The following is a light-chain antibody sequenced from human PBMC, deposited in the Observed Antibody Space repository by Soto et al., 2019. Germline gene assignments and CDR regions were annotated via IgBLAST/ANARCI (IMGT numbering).Light chain of an antibody. V-gene: IGKV1-39*01. J-gene: IGKJ3*01. CDR1: QNIDNS. Sequence: DIQMTQSPSSLSASVGDRVTITCRASQNIDNSLNWYQQKPGKAPRLLIYVASSLQSEVPSRFSDRGSGTEFTITISSLQPEVFAYYSCQQSCTTSFTFGPGTKVHV. CDR3: QQSCTTSFT. CDR2: VAS.